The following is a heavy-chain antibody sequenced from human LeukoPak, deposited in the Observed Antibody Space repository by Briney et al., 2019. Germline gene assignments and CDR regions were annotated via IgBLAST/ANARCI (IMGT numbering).Heavy chain of an antibody. CDR3: ARYHTALNY. J-gene: IGHJ4*02. Sequence: GGSLRLSCAASGFSVSSDYMTWVRQAPGKGLEWVSVIYSGGSTYYADSVKGRFTISRDNSKNTLHLQMNNVRVEDTAVYFCARYHTALNYWGQGTLVTASS. CDR1: GFSVSSDY. CDR2: IYSGGST. V-gene: IGHV3-53*01. D-gene: IGHD5-18*01.